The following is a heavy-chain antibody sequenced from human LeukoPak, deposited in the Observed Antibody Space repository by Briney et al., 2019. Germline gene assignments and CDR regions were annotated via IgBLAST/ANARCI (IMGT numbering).Heavy chain of an antibody. V-gene: IGHV3-74*01. CDR1: GFTFSSYW. J-gene: IGHJ4*02. D-gene: IGHD1-26*01. CDR3: AREGRIMGATIDY. Sequence: GVSLRLSCAASGFTFSSYWMHWVRQAPGKGLVWVSRVNTGGRSTRYADSVTGRFTISRDNAKHTLYLQMDSLRAEDTAVYYCAREGRIMGATIDYWGQGALVTVSS. CDR2: VNTGGRST.